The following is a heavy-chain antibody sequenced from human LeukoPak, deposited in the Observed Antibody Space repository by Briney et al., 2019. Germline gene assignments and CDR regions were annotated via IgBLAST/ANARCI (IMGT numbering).Heavy chain of an antibody. CDR1: GYTFTSYG. Sequence: ASVKVSCKASGYTFTSYGISWVRQAPGQGLEWMGWISAYNGNTNYAQKLQGRVTMTTDTSTSTAYMELRSLRSDDTAVYYCARPPVYSSGGDPFDYWGQGTLVTVSS. D-gene: IGHD6-19*01. J-gene: IGHJ4*02. CDR2: ISAYNGNT. V-gene: IGHV1-18*01. CDR3: ARPPVYSSGGDPFDY.